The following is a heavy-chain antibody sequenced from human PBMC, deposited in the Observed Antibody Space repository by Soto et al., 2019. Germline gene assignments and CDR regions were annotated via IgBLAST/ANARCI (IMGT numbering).Heavy chain of an antibody. CDR3: VSEMSYGGGCYPWFDP. D-gene: IGHD6-25*01. CDR1: GYTFTSYG. J-gene: IGHJ5*02. V-gene: IGHV1-18*01. Sequence: QVQLVQSGAEVKKPGASVKVSCKASGYTFTSYGISWVRQAPGQGLEWMGWISAYNGNTNHAQKLQGRVTMTTDTSTSTVDMELWSLKSDGTVVYYCVSEMSYGGGCYPWFDPLGQGTLVTVS. CDR2: ISAYNGNT.